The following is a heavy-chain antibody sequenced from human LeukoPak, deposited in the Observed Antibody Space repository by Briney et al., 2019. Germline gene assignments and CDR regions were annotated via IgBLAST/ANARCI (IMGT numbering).Heavy chain of an antibody. J-gene: IGHJ5*02. CDR2: INPNSGVT. V-gene: IGHV1-2*02. CDR3: ARQADNNWFDT. CDR1: GYTFTGYY. Sequence: GASVKVSCKASGYTFTGYYMHWVRQAPGQGLEWMGWINPNSGVTKYAQKFQGRVTMTRDTSISTAYLELNRLSSDDSAVFYCARQADNNWFDTWGQGTLVTVSS. D-gene: IGHD2-15*01.